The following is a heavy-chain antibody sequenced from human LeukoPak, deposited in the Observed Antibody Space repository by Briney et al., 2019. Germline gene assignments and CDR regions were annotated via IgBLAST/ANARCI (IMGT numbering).Heavy chain of an antibody. Sequence: PSETLSPTCTVSGGSISSYYWSWIRQPPGKGLEWIGYIYYSGSTNYNPSLKSRVTISVDTSKNQFSLKLSSVTAADTAVYYCARGGYSSGWPPGPQDYWGQGTLVTVSS. D-gene: IGHD6-19*01. CDR3: ARGGYSSGWPPGPQDY. CDR1: GGSISSYY. CDR2: IYYSGST. J-gene: IGHJ4*02. V-gene: IGHV4-59*01.